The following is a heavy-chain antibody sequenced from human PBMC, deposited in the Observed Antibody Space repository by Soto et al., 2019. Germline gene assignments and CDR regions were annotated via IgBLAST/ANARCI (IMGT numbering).Heavy chain of an antibody. CDR3: ARRSWELPGFDP. J-gene: IGHJ5*02. Sequence: QLQLQESGPGLVKPSETLSLTCTVSGGSISSSSYYWGWIRQPPGKGLEWIGSIYYSGSTYYNPSLKSRVTISVDTSKNQFSLKLSSVTAADTAVYYCARRSWELPGFDPWGQGTLVTVSS. D-gene: IGHD1-26*01. CDR1: GGSISSSSYY. CDR2: IYYSGST. V-gene: IGHV4-39*01.